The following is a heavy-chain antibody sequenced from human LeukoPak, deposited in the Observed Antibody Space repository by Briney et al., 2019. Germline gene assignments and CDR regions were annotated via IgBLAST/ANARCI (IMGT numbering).Heavy chain of an antibody. CDR3: AKRLDSFAFDI. D-gene: IGHD2-21*01. CDR2: FSDIG. Sequence: GGSLRLSCEASGFTFSSSFMSWVRQAPGRGLEWVSSFSDIGYYADSVKGRFTISGDNAKNTLYLQMDSLRAEDTAVYYCAKRLDSFAFDIRGQGTMVTVSS. J-gene: IGHJ3*02. CDR1: GFTFSSSF. V-gene: IGHV3-23*01.